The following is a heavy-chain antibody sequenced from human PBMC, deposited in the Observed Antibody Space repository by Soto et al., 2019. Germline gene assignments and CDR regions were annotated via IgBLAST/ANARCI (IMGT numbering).Heavy chain of an antibody. D-gene: IGHD3-9*01. CDR2: IYHGDSVT. J-gene: IGHJ4*02. V-gene: IGHV5-51*01. CDR3: ARGDTLTGYYFDY. CDR1: GYSLTTYW. Sequence: KISCKGSGYSLTTYWIGCVRQMPGKGLEWMGIIYHGDSVTRYSPSFQGQVTISADKSVSTAYLQWSSLKASDTATYYCARGDTLTGYYFDYWGQATLVTSPQ.